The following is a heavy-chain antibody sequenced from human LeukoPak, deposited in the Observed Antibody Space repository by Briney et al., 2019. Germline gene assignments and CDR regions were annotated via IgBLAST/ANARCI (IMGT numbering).Heavy chain of an antibody. D-gene: IGHD2-21*01. Sequence: GGSLRLSCAASGFTFSSYWMSWVRQAPGKGLEWVANIKQDGSDKFYVDSVKGRFTISRDNAKNSLYLQMNSLRAEDTAVYYCARVGEVMRDFDYWGQGTLVTVSS. CDR3: ARVGEVMRDFDY. CDR2: IKQDGSDK. CDR1: GFTFSSYW. V-gene: IGHV3-7*03. J-gene: IGHJ4*02.